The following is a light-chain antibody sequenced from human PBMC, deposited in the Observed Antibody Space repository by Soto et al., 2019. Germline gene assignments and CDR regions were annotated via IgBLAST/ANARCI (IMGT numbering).Light chain of an antibody. V-gene: IGLV1-40*01. CDR2: GDS. J-gene: IGLJ3*02. Sequence: QSVLTQPPSVSGAPGQRVTISCTGSSSNIGAGYDVHWYQQFPGTAPKLLIYGDSNRPSGVPDLFSVSKSGTSASLAITGLQAEDEADYYCQSYDTSLSGSVFGGGTKLTVL. CDR1: SSNIGAGYD. CDR3: QSYDTSLSGSV.